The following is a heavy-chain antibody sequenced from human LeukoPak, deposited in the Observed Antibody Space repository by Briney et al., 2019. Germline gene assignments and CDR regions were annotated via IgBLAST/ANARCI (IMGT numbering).Heavy chain of an antibody. V-gene: IGHV3-30*02. Sequence: PGGSLRLSCAASGFSFSSYGMHWVRQAPGKGLEWVAFIRYDGSNKYYADSVKGRFTISRDNPKNTLYLQMNSLRAEDTAVYYCAKDRDIMGPSIDAFDIWGQGTMVTVSS. D-gene: IGHD3-9*01. J-gene: IGHJ3*02. CDR2: IRYDGSNK. CDR3: AKDRDIMGPSIDAFDI. CDR1: GFSFSSYG.